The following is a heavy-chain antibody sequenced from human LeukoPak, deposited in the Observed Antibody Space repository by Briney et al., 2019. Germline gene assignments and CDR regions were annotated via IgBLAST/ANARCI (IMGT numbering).Heavy chain of an antibody. V-gene: IGHV1-18*01. D-gene: IGHD2-15*01. CDR3: ARVGRYCSGGSCYSAYYFDY. CDR2: ISAYNGNT. J-gene: IGHJ4*02. CDR1: GYTFTSYG. Sequence: GASVKVSCKASGYTFTSYGFSWVRQAPGQGLEWMGWISAYNGNTNYAQKFQGRVTMTRDTSISTAYMELSRLRSDDTAVYYCARVGRYCSGGSCYSAYYFDYWGQGTLVTVSS.